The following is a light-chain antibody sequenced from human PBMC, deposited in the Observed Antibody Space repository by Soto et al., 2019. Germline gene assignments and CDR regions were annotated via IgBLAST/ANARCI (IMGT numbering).Light chain of an antibody. V-gene: IGKV3-20*01. CDR2: GAS. Sequence: EIVLTQSPGTLSLFPGERATLSCRASQSVRSSYLAWYQQKPGQAPRLLIFGASSRATGIPDRFSGSGSGTDVTRTIGRLEPEDFAVYYCQQYSNSPGTFGQGTKVEIK. CDR1: QSVRSSY. J-gene: IGKJ1*01. CDR3: QQYSNSPGT.